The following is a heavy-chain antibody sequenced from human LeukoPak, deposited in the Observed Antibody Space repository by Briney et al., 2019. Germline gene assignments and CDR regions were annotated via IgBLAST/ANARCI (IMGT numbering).Heavy chain of an antibody. CDR3: ARHEVSMVRGVISWFDP. V-gene: IGHV4-39*01. J-gene: IGHJ5*02. Sequence: SETLSLTCTVSGGSISSSSYYWGWMRQPPGKGLEWIGSIYYSGSTYYNPSLKSRVTISVDTSKNQFSLKLSSVTAADTAVYYCARHEVSMVRGVISWFDPWGQGTLVIVSS. D-gene: IGHD3-10*01. CDR2: IYYSGST. CDR1: GGSISSSSYY.